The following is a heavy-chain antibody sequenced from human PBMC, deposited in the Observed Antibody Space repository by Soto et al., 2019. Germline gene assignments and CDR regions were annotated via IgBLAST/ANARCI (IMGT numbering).Heavy chain of an antibody. D-gene: IGHD1-26*01. CDR1: GGSISNSNW. Sequence: SETLSLTCAVFGGSISNSNWWTWVRQPPGKGLDWIGEIFHSGSTNYNSSLKGRVTISVDKANNQFSLKLSSVTAADTAVYYCAHRPIVGAAIWGQGTLVTVSS. V-gene: IGHV4-4*02. CDR2: IFHSGST. J-gene: IGHJ4*02. CDR3: AHRPIVGAAI.